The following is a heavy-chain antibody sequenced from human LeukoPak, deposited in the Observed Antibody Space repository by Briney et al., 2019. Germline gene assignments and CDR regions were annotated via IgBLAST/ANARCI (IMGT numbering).Heavy chain of an antibody. J-gene: IGHJ6*03. V-gene: IGHV3-11*01. CDR2: ISSRSSTI. Sequence: PGGSLRLSYAASGFTFSDYYMNWIRQAPGKGLEWVAYISSRSSTIFYADSVKDRFTISRDNGKNSLYLQMSGLRAEDTAVYYCARDHGSSWRSSSHSNMDVWGKGTTVTVSS. CDR1: GFTFSDYY. CDR3: ARDHGSSWRSSSHSNMDV. D-gene: IGHD6-13*01.